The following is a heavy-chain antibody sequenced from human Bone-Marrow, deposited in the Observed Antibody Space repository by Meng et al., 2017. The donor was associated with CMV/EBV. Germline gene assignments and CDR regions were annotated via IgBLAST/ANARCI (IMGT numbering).Heavy chain of an antibody. D-gene: IGHD3-3*01. CDR1: GFTFSSYG. V-gene: IGHV3-30*02. CDR2: IRYDGSNK. J-gene: IGHJ6*02. Sequence: GGSLRLSCAASGFTFSSYGIHWVRQAPGKGLEWVAFIRYDGSNKYYADSVKGRFTISRDNSKNTLYLQMNSLRAEDTAVYYCAKSIIGGKSITIFGVRYYYGMDVWGQGTTVTVSS. CDR3: AKSIIGGKSITIFGVRYYYGMDV.